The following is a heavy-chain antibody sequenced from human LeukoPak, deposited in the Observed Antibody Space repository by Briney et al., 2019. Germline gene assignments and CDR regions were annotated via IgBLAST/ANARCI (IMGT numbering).Heavy chain of an antibody. V-gene: IGHV4-39*07. CDR1: GGSISSSSYY. D-gene: IGHD2-15*01. Sequence: SETLSLTCTVSGGSISSSSYYWGWIRQPPGKGLEWIGSIYYSGSTNYNPSLKSRVTISVDTSKNQFSLKLSSVTAADTAVYYCARACYGSGGSCPPGMDVWGQGTTVTVSS. CDR2: IYYSGST. J-gene: IGHJ6*02. CDR3: ARACYGSGGSCPPGMDV.